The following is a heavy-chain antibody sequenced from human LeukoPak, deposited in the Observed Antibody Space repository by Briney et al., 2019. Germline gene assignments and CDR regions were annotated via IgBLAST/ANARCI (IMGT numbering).Heavy chain of an antibody. Sequence: NPSETLSLTCAVYGGSFSGYYWSWIRQSPGKGLEWIGEINHSGKTNYKPSLKSRVTISIDASKSQVSLKVSSVTAADSAVYYCARGDYSNNGQLYYSGMDVWGQGTTVTVSS. D-gene: IGHD4-11*01. CDR2: INHSGKT. V-gene: IGHV4-34*01. CDR1: GGSFSGYY. J-gene: IGHJ6*02. CDR3: ARGDYSNNGQLYYSGMDV.